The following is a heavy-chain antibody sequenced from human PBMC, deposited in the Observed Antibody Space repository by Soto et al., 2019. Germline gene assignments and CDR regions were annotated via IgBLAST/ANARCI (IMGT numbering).Heavy chain of an antibody. Sequence: QVQLQESGPGLVKPSQTLSLTCSVSGGSITSGAYYWSWIRQHPGTGLEWIGFIYYSGRTYYNPSLKSRVTVSLYTSENQFSLKRNSVTAADTAVYYCARDLRGGTLFDCWGQGAVVTVSS. CDR1: GGSITSGAYY. CDR2: IYYSGRT. V-gene: IGHV4-31*03. CDR3: ARDLRGGTLFDC. D-gene: IGHD3-10*01. J-gene: IGHJ4*02.